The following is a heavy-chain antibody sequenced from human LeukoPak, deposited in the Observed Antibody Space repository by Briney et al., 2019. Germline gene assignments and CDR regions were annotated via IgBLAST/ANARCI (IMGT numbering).Heavy chain of an antibody. D-gene: IGHD1-26*01. Sequence: ASVKVSCKASGYTFTSYGISWVRQAPGQGLEWMGWISAYNGNTNYAQKLQGRVTMTTDTSTSTVYMELRSLRSDDTAVYYCARDQVGATRLNDAFDIWGQGTMVTVSS. CDR3: ARDQVGATRLNDAFDI. V-gene: IGHV1-18*01. CDR2: ISAYNGNT. J-gene: IGHJ3*02. CDR1: GYTFTSYG.